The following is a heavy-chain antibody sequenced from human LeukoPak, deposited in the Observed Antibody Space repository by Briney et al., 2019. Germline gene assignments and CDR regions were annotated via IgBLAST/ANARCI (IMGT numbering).Heavy chain of an antibody. CDR1: GYTFTSYG. Sequence: ASVKVSCKTSGYTFTSYGITWVRQAPGQGLEWMGIINPSGGSTRYAQKFQGRVTVTRDTSTSTVYMELSSLRPDDTAIYYCTRETSVWDQGTTVTVSS. CDR2: INPSGGST. J-gene: IGHJ6*02. CDR3: TRETSV. V-gene: IGHV1-46*01.